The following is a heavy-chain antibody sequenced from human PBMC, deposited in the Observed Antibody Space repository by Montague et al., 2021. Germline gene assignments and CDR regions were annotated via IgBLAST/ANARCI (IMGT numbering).Heavy chain of an antibody. Sequence: SETLSLTCTVSGGAISSSFHYWGWIRQPPGKGRDWIGNVFYRGNTNYNLSLKSRLTISVGTSKNQFSLKLISVTAADTAVYYCARIARDGDIPLDSWGLGTLVTVSS. D-gene: IGHD4-17*01. CDR3: ARIARDGDIPLDS. J-gene: IGHJ4*02. CDR1: GGAISSSFHY. CDR2: VFYRGNT. V-gene: IGHV4-39*01.